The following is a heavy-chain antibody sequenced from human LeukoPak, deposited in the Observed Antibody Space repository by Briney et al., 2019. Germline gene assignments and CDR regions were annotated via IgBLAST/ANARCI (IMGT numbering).Heavy chain of an antibody. Sequence: SETLSLTCTVSGGSISSYYWSWIRQPPGKGLEWVGYIYYSGSTNYNPSLKSRVTISVDTSKNQFSLKLSSVTAADTAVYYCARGLYRIPATTHRDDAFDIWGQGTMVTVSS. V-gene: IGHV4-59*08. CDR2: IYYSGST. J-gene: IGHJ3*02. D-gene: IGHD2-2*01. CDR1: GGSISSYY. CDR3: ARGLYRIPATTHRDDAFDI.